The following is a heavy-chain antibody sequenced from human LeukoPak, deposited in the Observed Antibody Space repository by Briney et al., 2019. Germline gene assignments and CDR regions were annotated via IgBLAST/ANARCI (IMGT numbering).Heavy chain of an antibody. CDR2: IYWDDDK. CDR3: AHRRPITMVRGVPYNWFDP. D-gene: IGHD3-10*01. J-gene: IGHJ5*02. CDR1: GFSLSTSGVG. Sequence: SGPTLVKPTQTLTLTCTFSGFSLSTSGVGVGWIRQPPEKALEWLALIYWDDDKRYSPSLKSRLTITKDTSKNQVVLTMTNMDPVDTATYYCAHRRPITMVRGVPYNWFDPWGQGTLVTVSS. V-gene: IGHV2-5*02.